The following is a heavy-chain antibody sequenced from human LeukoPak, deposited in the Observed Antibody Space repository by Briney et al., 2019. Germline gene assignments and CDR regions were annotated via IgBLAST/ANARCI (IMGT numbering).Heavy chain of an antibody. CDR3: ARASDPWLQLT. J-gene: IGHJ5*02. CDR2: IKQDGSEK. CDR1: GFTFSNYW. Sequence: GGSLRLSCAASGFTFSNYWMIWVRQALGKGLEWVGNIKQDGSEKRYADSVRGRFSISRDNAQTSPYLQMNSLRAEDTAVYYCARASDPWLQLTWGQGTLVTVSS. D-gene: IGHD5-24*01. V-gene: IGHV3-7*05.